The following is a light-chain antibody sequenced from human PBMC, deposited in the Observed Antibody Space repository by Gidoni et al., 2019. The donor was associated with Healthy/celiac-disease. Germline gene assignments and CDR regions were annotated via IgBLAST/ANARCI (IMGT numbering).Light chain of an antibody. Sequence: EIVLTQSPGTLSFSPGQSATLSCRASQSISSSQLAWYQQKPGQAPRPLMYGASSRAPGIPDRFSGSGSGTDFTLTISRLEPEDFAVYYCQHFGNFGGGTKVE. CDR2: GAS. CDR1: QSISSSQ. CDR3: QHFGN. J-gene: IGKJ4*01. V-gene: IGKV3-20*01.